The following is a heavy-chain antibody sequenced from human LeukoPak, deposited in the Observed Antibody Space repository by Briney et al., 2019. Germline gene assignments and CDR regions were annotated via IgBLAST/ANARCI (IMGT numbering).Heavy chain of an antibody. J-gene: IGHJ4*02. D-gene: IGHD3-22*01. V-gene: IGHV4-59*08. CDR2: IYYSGST. CDR3: ATLRSITVIVVVSPGLFDY. Sequence: SETLSLTCTVSGGSISSYYWSWIRQPPGKGLEWIGYIYYSGSTNYNPSLKSRVTISVDTSKNQFSLKLSSVTAADTAVYYCATLRSITVIVVVSPGLFDYWGQGTLVTVSS. CDR1: GGSISSYY.